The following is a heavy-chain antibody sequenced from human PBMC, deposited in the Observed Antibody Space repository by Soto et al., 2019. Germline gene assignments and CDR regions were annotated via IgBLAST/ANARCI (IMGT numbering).Heavy chain of an antibody. CDR3: ARGGRIAVAGRRAFDI. D-gene: IGHD6-19*01. CDR1: GGSISSSSYY. J-gene: IGHJ3*02. V-gene: IGHV4-39*01. Sequence: QLQLQESGPGLVKPSETLSLTCTVSGGSISSSSYYWGWIRQPPGKGLEWIGSIYYSGSTYYNPSLKSRVTISVDTSKNQFSLKLSSVTAADTAVYYCARGGRIAVAGRRAFDIWGQGTMVTVSS. CDR2: IYYSGST.